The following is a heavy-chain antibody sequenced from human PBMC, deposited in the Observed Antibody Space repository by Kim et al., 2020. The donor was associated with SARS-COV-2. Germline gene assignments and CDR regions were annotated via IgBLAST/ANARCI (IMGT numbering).Heavy chain of an antibody. Sequence: GGSLRLSCADSGFTFSSYVMSWVRQAPGKGLERVPGISSGGDTTYYADSVKGRFTVSRDNSKNAVYLQMNNLRVEDTAVYYCARKYLALAGSDPFVSWGRVTLVVVSS. CDR3: ARKYLALAGSDPFVS. CDR1: GFTFSSYV. CDR2: ISSGGDTT. V-gene: IGHV3-23*01. J-gene: IGHJ4*02. D-gene: IGHD6-19*01.